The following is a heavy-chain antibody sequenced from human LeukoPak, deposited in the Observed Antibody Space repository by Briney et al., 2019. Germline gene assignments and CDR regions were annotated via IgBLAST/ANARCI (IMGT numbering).Heavy chain of an antibody. Sequence: GGSLRLSCAKSGFSFSTYSMNWVRQAPGKGLEWVSYIHSGGTTTYYADSVKGRFTISRDNAKNSLYLQMNSLRDEDTAVYHCARDPHALDYWGQGTLVTVSS. CDR2: IHSGGTTT. J-gene: IGHJ4*02. CDR1: GFSFSTYS. CDR3: ARDPHALDY. V-gene: IGHV3-48*02.